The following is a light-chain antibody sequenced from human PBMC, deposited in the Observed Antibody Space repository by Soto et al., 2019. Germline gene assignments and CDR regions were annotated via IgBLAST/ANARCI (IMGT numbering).Light chain of an antibody. CDR1: SSDIGSYNH. CDR3: ISYTDRQSDL. Sequence: QSALTQPASVSGSPGQSITISCSGTSSDIGSYNHVAWYQQLPGKSPKFMIYAVSDRPPGVSDSFSGSKSGITASLSISGLQTEDEPDYYCISYTDRQSDLFGTGTKLTVL. V-gene: IGLV2-14*03. J-gene: IGLJ1*01. CDR2: AVS.